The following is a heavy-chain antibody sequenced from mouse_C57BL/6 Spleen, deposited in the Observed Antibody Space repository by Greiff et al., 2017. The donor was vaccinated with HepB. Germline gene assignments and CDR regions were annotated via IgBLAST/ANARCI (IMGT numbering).Heavy chain of an antibody. CDR2: IRNKANGYTT. CDR1: GFTFTDYY. J-gene: IGHJ1*03. CDR3: ARSPGWYFDV. Sequence: EVKLQESGGGLVQPGGSLSLSCAASGFTFTDYYMSWVRQPPGKALEWLGFIRNKANGYTTEYSASVKGRFTISRDNSQSILYLQMNALSAEDSATYYYARSPGWYFDVWGTGTTVTVSS. V-gene: IGHV7-3*01.